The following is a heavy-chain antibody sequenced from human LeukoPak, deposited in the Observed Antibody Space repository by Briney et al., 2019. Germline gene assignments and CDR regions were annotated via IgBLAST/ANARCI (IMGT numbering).Heavy chain of an antibody. CDR2: IIPIFGTA. CDR1: GGTFSSYA. V-gene: IGHV1-69*13. CDR3: ARAGEYYYDSSGYYPPDY. Sequence: ASVKVSCKASGGTFSSYAISWVRQAPGQGLEWMGGIIPIFGTANYAQKFQGRVTITADESTSTAYMELSSLRSKDTAVYYCARAGEYYYDSSGYYPPDYWGQGTLVTVSS. J-gene: IGHJ4*02. D-gene: IGHD3-22*01.